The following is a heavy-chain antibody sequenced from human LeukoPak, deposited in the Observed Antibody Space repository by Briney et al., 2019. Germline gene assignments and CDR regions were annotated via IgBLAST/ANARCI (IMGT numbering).Heavy chain of an antibody. J-gene: IGHJ4*02. CDR1: GFTFSNYW. CDR3: AKEGDRYGSGSFDY. D-gene: IGHD3-10*01. Sequence: GGSLRLSCAASGFTFSNYWMHWVRQAPGKGLEWVAVISYDGSNKYYADSVKGRFTISRDNSKNTLYLQMNSLRAEDTAVYYCAKEGDRYGSGSFDYWGQGTLVTVSS. V-gene: IGHV3-30*18. CDR2: ISYDGSNK.